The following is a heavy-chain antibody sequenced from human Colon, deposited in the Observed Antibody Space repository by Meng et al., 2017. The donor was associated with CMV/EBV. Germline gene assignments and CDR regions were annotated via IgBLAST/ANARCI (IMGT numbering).Heavy chain of an antibody. CDR1: GFTFSKYW. D-gene: IGHD2-15*01. Sequence: GESLKISCATSGFTFSKYWMSWVRQAPGKGLEWVANIKQDGSEKYYVDSVKGRFTISRDNAKNSVSLQMNGLRAEDTAVYYCARGIGYCSGGSCYSDYWGQGTLVTVSS. CDR2: IKQDGSEK. V-gene: IGHV3-7*01. CDR3: ARGIGYCSGGSCYSDY. J-gene: IGHJ4*02.